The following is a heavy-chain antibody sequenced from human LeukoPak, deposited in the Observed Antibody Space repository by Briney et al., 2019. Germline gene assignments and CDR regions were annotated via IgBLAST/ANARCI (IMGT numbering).Heavy chain of an antibody. V-gene: IGHV4-59*01. CDR2: IYYSGST. CDR1: GGSISSYY. CDR3: ARTPPDYYSNYPPYYYYYMDV. J-gene: IGHJ6*03. Sequence: SETLSLTCTVSGGSISSYYWSWIRQPPGKGLEWIGYIYYSGSTNYNPSLKSRVTISVDTSKNQFSLKLSSVTAADTAVYYCARTPPDYYSNYPPYYYYYMDVWGKGTTVTVSS. D-gene: IGHD4-11*01.